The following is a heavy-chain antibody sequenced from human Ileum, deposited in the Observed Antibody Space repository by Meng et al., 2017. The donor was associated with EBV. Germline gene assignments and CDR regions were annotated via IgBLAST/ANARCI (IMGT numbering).Heavy chain of an antibody. CDR1: GYAFTSYI. J-gene: IGHJ4*02. Sequence: HVHLVQYGAEVENLGSSLKVSCKASGYAFTSYILHWGRQAPGQRLEWMGWINVGVGYTKYSQKFQGRVTISSDTSATTGYMELSSLRSEDTAVYYCVRGPPVGVPGPGDYWGQGTLVTVSS. V-gene: IGHV1-3*01. CDR2: INVGVGYT. CDR3: VRGPPVGVPGPGDY. D-gene: IGHD2-21*01.